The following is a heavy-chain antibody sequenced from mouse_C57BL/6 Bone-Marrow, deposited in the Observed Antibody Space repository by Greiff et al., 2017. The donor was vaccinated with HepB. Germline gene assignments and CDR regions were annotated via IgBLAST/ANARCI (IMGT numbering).Heavy chain of an antibody. D-gene: IGHD2-3*01. CDR3: ARWWLLRYFDV. V-gene: IGHV1-81*01. CDR2: IYPRSGNT. Sequence: VKLQESGAELARPGASVKLSCKASGYTFTSYGISWVKQRTGQGLEWIGEIYPRSGNTYYNEKFKGKATLTADKSSSTAYMELRSLTSEDSAVYFCARWWLLRYFDVWGTGTTVTVSS. CDR1: GYTFTSYG. J-gene: IGHJ1*03.